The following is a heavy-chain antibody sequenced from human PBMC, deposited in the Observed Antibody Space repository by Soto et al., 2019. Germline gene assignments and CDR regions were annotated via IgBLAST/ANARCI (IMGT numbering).Heavy chain of an antibody. J-gene: IGHJ4*02. CDR3: ATVDYDFWSGSKGIGY. D-gene: IGHD3-3*01. CDR1: GYTFTSYD. V-gene: IGHV1-8*01. CDR2: MNPNSGNT. Sequence: ASVKVSCKASGYTFTSYDINWARQATGQGLEWMGWMNPNSGNTGYAQKFQGRVTMTRNTSISTAYMELRSLRSEDTAVYYCATVDYDFWSGSKGIGYWGQGTLVTVSS.